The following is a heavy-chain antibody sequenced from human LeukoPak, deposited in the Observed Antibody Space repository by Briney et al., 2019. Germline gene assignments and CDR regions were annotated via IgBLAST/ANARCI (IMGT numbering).Heavy chain of an antibody. J-gene: IGHJ4*01. CDR1: GFTFSSYA. V-gene: IGHV3-23*01. CDR2: ISGSGGST. D-gene: IGHD6-13*01. Sequence: GGSLRLSCAASGFTFSSYAMSWVRQAPGKGLEWVSAISGSGGSTYYADSVKGRFTISRDNSKNTLYLQMNSLGAEDTAVYYCAKDSFSSSWYSPFDYWGHGTLVTVSS. CDR3: AKDSFSSSWYSPFDY.